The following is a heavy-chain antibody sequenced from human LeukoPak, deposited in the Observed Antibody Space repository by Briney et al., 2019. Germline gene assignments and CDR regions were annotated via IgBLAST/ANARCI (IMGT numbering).Heavy chain of an antibody. CDR1: GYTFTGYY. V-gene: IGHV1-46*01. D-gene: IGHD3-9*01. Sequence: GASVKVSCKASGYTFTGYYMHWVRQAPGQGLEWMGIINPSGGSTSYAQKFQGRVTMTRDMSTSTVYMELSSLRSEDTAVYYCAREGLRYFDSGSNWFDPWGQGTLVTVSS. CDR3: AREGLRYFDSGSNWFDP. CDR2: INPSGGST. J-gene: IGHJ5*02.